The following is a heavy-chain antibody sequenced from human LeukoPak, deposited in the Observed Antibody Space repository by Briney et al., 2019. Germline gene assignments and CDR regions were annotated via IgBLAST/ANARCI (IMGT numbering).Heavy chain of an antibody. CDR2: IYYSGST. J-gene: IGHJ5*02. V-gene: IGHV4-61*05. CDR3: ARGELQLPENTHNWFDP. Sequence: SETLSLTCTVSGASISSSSYYWGWIRQPPGKGLEWIGYIYYSGSTNYNPSLKSRVTISVDTSKNQFSLKLSSVTAADTAVYYCARGELQLPENTHNWFDPWGQGTLVTVSS. D-gene: IGHD1-26*01. CDR1: GASISSSSYY.